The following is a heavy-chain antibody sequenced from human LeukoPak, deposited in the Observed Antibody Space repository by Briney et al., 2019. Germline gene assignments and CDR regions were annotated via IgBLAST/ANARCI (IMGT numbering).Heavy chain of an antibody. CDR2: ISYDGSNK. V-gene: IGHV3-30*18. CDR1: GFTFSSYG. J-gene: IGHJ4*02. Sequence: PGGSLRLSCAASGFTFSSYGMHWVRQAPGKGLEWVAVISYDGSNKYYADSVKGRFTISRDNSKNTLYLQMNSLRAEDTAVYYCAKDPLIAVAGDGPDYWGQGTLVTVSS. CDR3: AKDPLIAVAGDGPDY. D-gene: IGHD6-19*01.